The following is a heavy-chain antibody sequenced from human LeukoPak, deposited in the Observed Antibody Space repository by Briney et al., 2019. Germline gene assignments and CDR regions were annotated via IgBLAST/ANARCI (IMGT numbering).Heavy chain of an antibody. J-gene: IGHJ4*02. Sequence: SETLSLTCPVSGGSISSYYWSWIRQSPGKGMEWVGYIYYGVRTNYNRSLKSRVTISVDTSKNQFSLKLNAVTAADTAVYYCARGHTILDGYSYETRTSDYWGQGTLVTVSS. D-gene: IGHD5-24*01. CDR2: IYYGVRT. CDR3: ARGHTILDGYSYETRTSDY. V-gene: IGHV4-59*01. CDR1: GGSISSYY.